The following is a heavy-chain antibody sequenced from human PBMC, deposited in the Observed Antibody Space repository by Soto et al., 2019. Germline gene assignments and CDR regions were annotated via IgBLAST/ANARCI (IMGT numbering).Heavy chain of an antibody. Sequence: PSETLSLTCTVSGASITSSSYYWGWVRQPPGEGLEWIGTIYYSDNTYYNPSLKSQVTISVDTSKDQFALKLSSMTGVDTAVYFCAGGSGSYYFPNFWGQGTLVTVSS. CDR1: GASITSSSYY. CDR3: AGGSGSYYFPNF. J-gene: IGHJ1*01. D-gene: IGHD3-22*01. V-gene: IGHV4-39*01. CDR2: IYYSDNT.